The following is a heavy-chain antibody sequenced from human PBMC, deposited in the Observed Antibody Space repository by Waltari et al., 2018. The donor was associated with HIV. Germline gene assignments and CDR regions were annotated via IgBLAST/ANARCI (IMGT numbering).Heavy chain of an antibody. CDR3: AITRNRFRVWDLDQFDY. V-gene: IGHV3-30*03. CDR2: RSYDGSNK. CDR1: GFTFSSYG. J-gene: IGHJ4*02. D-gene: IGHD3-16*01. Sequence: QVQLVESGGGVVQPGRSLRLSCAASGFTFSSYGMHWVRQAPGKGLEWVSLRSYDGSNKYYADSVKGRFTISRDNSKNTLYLQMNSLRAEDTAVYYCAITRNRFRVWDLDQFDYWGQGTLVTVSS.